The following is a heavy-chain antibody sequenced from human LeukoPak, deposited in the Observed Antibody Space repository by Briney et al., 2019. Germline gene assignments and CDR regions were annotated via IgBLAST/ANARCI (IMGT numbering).Heavy chain of an antibody. CDR2: IIPNSGGT. CDR3: ARLRYFDWSNLDY. D-gene: IGHD3-9*01. CDR1: GGTFSSYA. V-gene: IGHV1-2*02. J-gene: IGHJ4*02. Sequence: ASVKVSCKASGGTFSSYAISWVRQAPGQGLEWMGGIIPNSGGTNYAQKFQGRVTMTRDTSISTAYMELSRLRSDDTAVYYCARLRYFDWSNLDYWGQGTLVTVSS.